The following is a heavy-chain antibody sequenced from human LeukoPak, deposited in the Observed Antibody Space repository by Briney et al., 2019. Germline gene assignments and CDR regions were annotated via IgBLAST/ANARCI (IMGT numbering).Heavy chain of an antibody. CDR2: INHSGST. J-gene: IGHJ4*02. CDR3: ARCSRWSARYFDY. Sequence: SETLSLTCTVSGGSISSYYWSWIRQPPGKGLEWIGEINHSGSTNYNPSLKSRVTISVDTSKNQFSLKLSSVTAADTAVYYCARCSRWSARYFDYWGQGTLVTVSS. V-gene: IGHV4-34*01. CDR1: GGSISSYY. D-gene: IGHD3-10*02.